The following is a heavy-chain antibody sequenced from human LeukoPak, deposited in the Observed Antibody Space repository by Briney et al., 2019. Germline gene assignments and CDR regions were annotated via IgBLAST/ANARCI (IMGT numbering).Heavy chain of an antibody. Sequence: GGSLRLSCAASGFTFSSYAMSWVRQAPGKGLEWVSAISGSGGGTYYADSVKGRFTISRDNSKNTLYLQMNSLRAEDTAVYYCAKLPRGSYTPDDAFDIWGQGTMVTVSS. CDR2: ISGSGGGT. V-gene: IGHV3-23*01. J-gene: IGHJ3*02. CDR1: GFTFSSYA. D-gene: IGHD1-26*01. CDR3: AKLPRGSYTPDDAFDI.